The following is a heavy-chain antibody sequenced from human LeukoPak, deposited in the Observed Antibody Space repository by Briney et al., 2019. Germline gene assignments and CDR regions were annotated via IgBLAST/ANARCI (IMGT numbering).Heavy chain of an antibody. D-gene: IGHD2-2*03. V-gene: IGHV3-30*18. Sequence: GGSLRLSCAASGFTFDDYAMHWVRQAPGKGLEGVAVISYDGSNKYYADSVKGRFTISRDNSKNTLYLQMNSLRAEDTAVYYCAKDAGYCSSTSCRGGFDPWGQGTLVTVSS. CDR3: AKDAGYCSSTSCRGGFDP. J-gene: IGHJ5*02. CDR1: GFTFDDYA. CDR2: ISYDGSNK.